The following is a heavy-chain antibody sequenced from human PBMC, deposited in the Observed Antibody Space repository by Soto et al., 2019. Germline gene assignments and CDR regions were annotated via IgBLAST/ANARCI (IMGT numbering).Heavy chain of an antibody. CDR1: GFSLSTRGVG. Sequence: QITLKESGPTLVKPTETLTLTCTFSGFSLSTRGVGVGWIRQPPGKALEWLAVIYWDEDRRYSPSLKSRLIITKDTSKNQVFPIMTNMDPVDTATYYCAHLMITYGGVIGDDAFDMWGQGTLVTVSS. CDR3: AHLMITYGGVIGDDAFDM. V-gene: IGHV2-5*02. CDR2: IYWDEDR. J-gene: IGHJ3*02. D-gene: IGHD3-16*02.